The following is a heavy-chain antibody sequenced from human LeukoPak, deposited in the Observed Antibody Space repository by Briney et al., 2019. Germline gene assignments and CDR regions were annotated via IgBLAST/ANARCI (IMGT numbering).Heavy chain of an antibody. D-gene: IGHD3-9*01. CDR3: AKGTDTLTGPPFDY. V-gene: IGHV3-23*01. J-gene: IGHJ4*02. Sequence: PGGSLTPPCAASGFTFSSYAMSWVRQAPGKGLEWVSAISGSGGSTYYADSVKGRFTISRDNSKNTLYLQMNSLRAEDTAVYYCAKGTDTLTGPPFDYWGQGTLVTVSS. CDR1: GFTFSSYA. CDR2: ISGSGGST.